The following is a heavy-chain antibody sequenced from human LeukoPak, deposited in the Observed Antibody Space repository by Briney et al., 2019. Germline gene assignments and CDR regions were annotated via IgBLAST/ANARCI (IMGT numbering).Heavy chain of an antibody. J-gene: IGHJ5*02. D-gene: IGHD3-10*01. Sequence: SQTLSLTCALSGDSVSSNSASWSWIRQSPSRGLEWLGRTYSRSRWYHDYAVSVTSRISISADTSKNQFSLQLISVTPDDTAIYFCARGISRFNWFDTWGQGTLVTVSS. CDR3: ARGISRFNWFDT. CDR2: TYSRSRWYH. CDR1: GDSVSSNSAS. V-gene: IGHV6-1*01.